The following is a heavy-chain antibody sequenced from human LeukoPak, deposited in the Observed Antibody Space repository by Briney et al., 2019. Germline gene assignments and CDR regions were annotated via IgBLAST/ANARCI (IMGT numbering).Heavy chain of an antibody. CDR2: IIPIFGTA. J-gene: IGHJ4*02. V-gene: IGHV1-69*06. CDR3: ARGHPYSSGWFGYFDY. Sequence: SVKVLCKASGGTFSSYAISWVRQAPGQGLEWMGGIIPIFGTANYAQKFQGRVTITADKSTSTAYMELSSLRSEDTAVYYCARGHPYSSGWFGYFDYWGQGTLVTVSS. CDR1: GGTFSSYA. D-gene: IGHD6-19*01.